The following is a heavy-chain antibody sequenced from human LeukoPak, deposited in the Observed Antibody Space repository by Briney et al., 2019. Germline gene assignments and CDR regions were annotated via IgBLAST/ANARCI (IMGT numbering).Heavy chain of an antibody. CDR3: ARGEEYQLLGRNFDY. CDR2: INHSGST. CDR1: GGSFSGYY. D-gene: IGHD2-2*01. J-gene: IGHJ4*02. Sequence: KASETLSLTCAVYGGSFSGYYWSWIRQPPGTGLEWIGEINHSGSTNYNPSLKSRVTISVDTSKNQFSVKLSSVTAADTAVYYCARGEEYQLLGRNFDYWGQRTVVSVSS. V-gene: IGHV4-34*01.